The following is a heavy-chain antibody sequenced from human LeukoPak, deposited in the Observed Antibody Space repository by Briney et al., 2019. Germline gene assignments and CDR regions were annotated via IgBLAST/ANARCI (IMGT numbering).Heavy chain of an antibody. D-gene: IGHD6-19*01. J-gene: IGHJ4*02. CDR2: FDPEDGET. CDR1: GYTFTELS. V-gene: IGHV1-24*01. CDR3: ATGEAYSSGWSRDFDY. Sequence: ASVKVSCKVSGYTFTELSMHWVRQAPGKGLEWMGGFDPEDGETIYAQKFQGRVTMTEDTSTDTAYMELSSLRSEDTAVYYCATGEAYSSGWSRDFDYWGQGTLVTVSS.